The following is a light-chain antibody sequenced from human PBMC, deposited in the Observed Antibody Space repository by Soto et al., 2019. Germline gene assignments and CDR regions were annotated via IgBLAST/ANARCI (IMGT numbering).Light chain of an antibody. CDR3: QQRSNWPQEFT. V-gene: IGKV3-11*01. CDR1: QSVSSY. J-gene: IGKJ3*01. Sequence: EIVLTQSPATLSLSPGERATLSCRASQSVSSYLAWYQQKPGQAPRLLIYDASNRATGIPARFSGSGSRTDFTLTISSLEPEDFAVYYCQQRSNWPQEFTFGPGTKVDIK. CDR2: DAS.